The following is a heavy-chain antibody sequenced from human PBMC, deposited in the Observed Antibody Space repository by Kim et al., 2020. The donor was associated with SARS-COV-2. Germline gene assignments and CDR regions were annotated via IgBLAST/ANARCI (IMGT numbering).Heavy chain of an antibody. CDR1: GFTFSSYA. CDR2: ISGSGGST. CDR3: ARIVVVVAALERFDY. J-gene: IGHJ4*02. Sequence: GGSLRLSCAASGFTFSSYAMSWVRQAPGKGLEWVSAISGSGGSTYYADSVMGRFTISRDNSKNTLYLQMNSLRAEDTAVYCCARIVVVVAALERFDYWGQGTLVTVSS. D-gene: IGHD2-15*01. V-gene: IGHV3-23*01.